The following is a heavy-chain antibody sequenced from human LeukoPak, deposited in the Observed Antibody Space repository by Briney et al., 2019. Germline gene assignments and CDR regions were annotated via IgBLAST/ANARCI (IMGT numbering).Heavy chain of an antibody. CDR1: GFTFDDYG. J-gene: IGHJ6*02. Sequence: PGGSLRLSCAVSGFTFDDYGMHWVRQAPGKGLEWVSGITRNSGNTGYADSVKGRFIISRDNAKNSLYLQMNSLRTEDSALYYCAKGHSSGWYADYGMDVWGQGTTVTVSS. V-gene: IGHV3-9*01. CDR3: AKGHSSGWYADYGMDV. D-gene: IGHD6-19*01. CDR2: ITRNSGNT.